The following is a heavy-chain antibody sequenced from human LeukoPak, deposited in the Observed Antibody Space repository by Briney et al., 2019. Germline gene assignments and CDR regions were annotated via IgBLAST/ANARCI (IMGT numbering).Heavy chain of an antibody. Sequence: NASETLSLTCTVSGGSISSGGYYWSWIRQHPGKGLEWIGYIYYSGSTYYNPSLKSRVTISVDTSKNQFSLKLSSVTAADTAVYFCARGAGWRIDYWGQGTLVTVSS. CDR2: IYYSGST. CDR1: GGSISSGGYY. J-gene: IGHJ4*02. V-gene: IGHV4-31*03. CDR3: ARGAGWRIDY. D-gene: IGHD5-24*01.